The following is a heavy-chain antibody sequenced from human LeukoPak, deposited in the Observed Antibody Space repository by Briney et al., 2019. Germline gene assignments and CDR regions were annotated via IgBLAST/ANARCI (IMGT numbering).Heavy chain of an antibody. Sequence: PSETLSLTCTVSGDSISNNHWSWIRQPAGKGLEWIGRIYTSGSTNYNPSLKSRVTISVDTSKNQFTLKLSSVTAADTAVYYCARETAVAGYYYYYMDVWGKGTTVTISS. D-gene: IGHD6-19*01. V-gene: IGHV4-4*07. CDR2: IYTSGST. CDR3: ARETAVAGYYYYYMDV. CDR1: GDSISNNH. J-gene: IGHJ6*03.